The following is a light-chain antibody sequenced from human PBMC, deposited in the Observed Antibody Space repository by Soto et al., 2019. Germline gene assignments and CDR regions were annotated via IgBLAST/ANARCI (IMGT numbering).Light chain of an antibody. V-gene: IGKV3-20*01. J-gene: IGKJ3*01. Sequence: IVLTQSPGTLSLSPGERATLSCGASQSVTTNFLAWYQQKPGQAPRLLIYGASSRATGVPYRFSGSWSGTVFTLTSSLEEPGVFVVYCCQQCGYPRFTFGPGTKVDIK. CDR2: GAS. CDR1: QSVTTNF. CDR3: QQCGYPRFT.